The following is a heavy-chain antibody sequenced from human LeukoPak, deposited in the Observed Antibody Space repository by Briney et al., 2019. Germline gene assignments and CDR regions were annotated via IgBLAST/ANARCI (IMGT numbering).Heavy chain of an antibody. CDR2: IWYDGSNK. V-gene: IGHV3-33*01. J-gene: IGHJ4*02. Sequence: GGSLRLSCAASGFTFSSYAMHWVRQAPGKGLEWVAVIWYDGSNKFHADSVKGRFTISRDNSENTLHLQMNSLRGEDTAVYYCARGQEFDDGVFDSWGQGTLVTVSS. D-gene: IGHD1-1*01. CDR1: GFTFSSYA. CDR3: ARGQEFDDGVFDS.